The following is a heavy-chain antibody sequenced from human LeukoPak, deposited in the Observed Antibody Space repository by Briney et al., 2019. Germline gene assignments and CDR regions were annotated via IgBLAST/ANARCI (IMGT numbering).Heavy chain of an antibody. J-gene: IGHJ1*01. V-gene: IGHV4-59*01. CDR2: IYYSGST. Sequence: SETLSLTYTVSGGSISSYYWSWIRQPPGKGLEWIGYIYYSGSTNYNPSLKSRVTISVDTSKNQFSLKLSSVTAAGTAVYYCARAARGYFQRWGQGTLVTVSS. CDR3: ARAARGYFQR. CDR1: GGSISSYY.